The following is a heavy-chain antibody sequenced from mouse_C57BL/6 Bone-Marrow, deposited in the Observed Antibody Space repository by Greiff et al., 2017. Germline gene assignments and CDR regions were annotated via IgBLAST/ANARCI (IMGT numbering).Heavy chain of an antibody. D-gene: IGHD1-1*01. Sequence: EVKVVESGPELVKPGASVKMSCQASGYTFPDYNMHWVKQSHGKSLEWIGYINPINGGTSYNQKFKGNDTLTVNKSSSTAYMELRSLTAEDSAVYYCARSGYYSSVDYWGQGTTLTVSS. V-gene: IGHV1-22*01. J-gene: IGHJ2*01. CDR1: GYTFPDYN. CDR2: INPINGGT. CDR3: ARSGYYSSVDY.